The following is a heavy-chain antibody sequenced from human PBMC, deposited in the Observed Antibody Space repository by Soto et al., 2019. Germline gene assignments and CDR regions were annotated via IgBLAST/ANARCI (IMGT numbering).Heavy chain of an antibody. CDR2: IWYDGSNK. D-gene: IGHD1-20*01. CDR3: ARGSHIWNSREFYFYYNWDV. CDR1: GFSFSDYG. V-gene: IGHV3-33*01. Sequence: QVQLVESGGGVVQPGRSLRLSCAASGFSFSDYGMHWVRQAPGKGLEWVALIWYDGSNKYYEDSVKGRFTISRDNSKNTLFLQMNSLRVEDTAVYYCARGSHIWNSREFYFYYNWDVWGQGTTVPVSS. J-gene: IGHJ6*03.